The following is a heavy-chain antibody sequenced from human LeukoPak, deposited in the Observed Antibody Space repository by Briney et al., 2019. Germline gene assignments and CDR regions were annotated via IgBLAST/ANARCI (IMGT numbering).Heavy chain of an antibody. J-gene: IGHJ4*02. CDR2: ISYDGSNK. CDR1: GFTFSSYA. V-gene: IGHV3-30-3*01. CDR3: AKDTGGSYSPRIFDY. Sequence: GGSLRLSCAASGFTFSSYAMHWVRQAPGKGLEWVAVISYDGSNKYYADSVKGRFTISRDNSKNTLYLQMNSLRAEDTAVYYCAKDTGGSYSPRIFDYWGQGTLVTVSS. D-gene: IGHD1-26*01.